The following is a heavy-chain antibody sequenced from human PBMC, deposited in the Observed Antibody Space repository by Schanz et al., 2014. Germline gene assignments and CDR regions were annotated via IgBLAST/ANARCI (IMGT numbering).Heavy chain of an antibody. CDR2: INTGSNYI. CDR3: ARNRGSGGQNWDFDL. D-gene: IGHD1-26*01. V-gene: IGHV3-11*03. Sequence: PGGSLRLSCAASGFSFSDYYMSWIRQAPGKGLEWISFINTGSNYINYADSVKGRFTISRDNTKNSLFLQLNSLRADDTAVYYCARNRGSGGQNWDFDLWGRGTLVTVSS. CDR1: GFSFSDYY. J-gene: IGHJ2*01.